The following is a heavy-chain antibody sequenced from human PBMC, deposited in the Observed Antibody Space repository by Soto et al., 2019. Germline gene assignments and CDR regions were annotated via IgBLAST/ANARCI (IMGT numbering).Heavy chain of an antibody. CDR3: ARSGRLRYFDWHFDY. D-gene: IGHD3-9*01. Sequence: KPSETLSLTCAVYGGSFSGYYWSWIRQPPGKGLEWIGEINHSGSTNYNPSLKSRVTISVDTSKNQFSLKLSSVTAADTAVYYCARSGRLRYFDWHFDYWGQGTLVTVSS. J-gene: IGHJ4*02. CDR2: INHSGST. V-gene: IGHV4-34*01. CDR1: GGSFSGYY.